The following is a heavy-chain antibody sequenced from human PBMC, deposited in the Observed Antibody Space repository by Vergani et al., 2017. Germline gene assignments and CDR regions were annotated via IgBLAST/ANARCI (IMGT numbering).Heavy chain of an antibody. J-gene: IGHJ5*02. D-gene: IGHD2-15*01. CDR3: AGDQSKYCSGGNCYGQYNWFDP. CDR2: ISSSSSYI. V-gene: IGHV3-21*01. CDR1: GFTFSSYS. Sequence: EVQLVESGGGLVKPGVSLRLSCAASGFTFSSYSMNWVRQAPGKGLECVSSISSSSSYIYYADSVKGRFTISRDNAKNSLYLQMNSLRAEDTAVYYCAGDQSKYCSGGNCYGQYNWFDPWGQGTLVTVSS.